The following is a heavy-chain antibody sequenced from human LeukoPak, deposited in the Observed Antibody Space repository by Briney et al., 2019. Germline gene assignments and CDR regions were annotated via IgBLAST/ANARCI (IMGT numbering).Heavy chain of an antibody. J-gene: IGHJ4*02. D-gene: IGHD3-10*01. CDR2: INPNSGGT. CDR3: ARDPLDQLLWFGEPLDY. V-gene: IGHV1-2*02. Sequence: ASVEVSCKASGGTFSSYAISWVRQAPGQGLEWMGWINPNSGGTNYAQKFQGRVTMTRDTSISTAYMELSRLRSDDTAVYYCARDPLDQLLWFGEPLDYWGQGTLVTVSS. CDR1: GGTFSSYA.